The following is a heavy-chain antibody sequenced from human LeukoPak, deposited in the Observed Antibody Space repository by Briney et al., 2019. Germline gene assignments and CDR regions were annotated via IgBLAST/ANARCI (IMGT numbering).Heavy chain of an antibody. Sequence: ASVKVSCKASGYTFTGYYMHWVRQATGQGLEWMGWMNPNSGNTGYAQKFQGRVTMTRNTSISTAYMELSSLRSEDTAVYYCARGTRWSHGTGIWGQGTMVTVSS. CDR2: MNPNSGNT. CDR3: ARGTRWSHGTGI. CDR1: GYTFTGYY. J-gene: IGHJ3*02. D-gene: IGHD2-8*02. V-gene: IGHV1-8*02.